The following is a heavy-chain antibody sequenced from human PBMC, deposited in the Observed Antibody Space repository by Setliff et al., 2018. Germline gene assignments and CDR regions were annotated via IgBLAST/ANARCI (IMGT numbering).Heavy chain of an antibody. J-gene: IGHJ4*02. CDR2: INPKSGVT. CDR1: GYSFSDFY. V-gene: IGHV1-2*02. D-gene: IGHD5-12*01. CDR3: ARAVSGYDYHYFDK. Sequence: ASVKVSCKASGYSFSDFYIHWVRQVPGRGPEWMGSINPKSGVTRYVQKFQGRVTITRDTSISTADMELSRLTSDDSAVYYCARAVSGYDYHYFDKWGQGTLVTVSS.